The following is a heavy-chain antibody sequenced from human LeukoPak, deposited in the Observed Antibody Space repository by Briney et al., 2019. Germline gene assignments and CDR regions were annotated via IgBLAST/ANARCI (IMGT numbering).Heavy chain of an antibody. Sequence: GGSLSLSCAASGFTFSSYAMSWVCQAPGKGLEWVSAISGSGGSTYYADSVKGRFTISRDNSKNTLYLQMNSLRAEDTPVYCCAKGWVLFPPFYYWGQGTLVTVSS. CDR3: AKGWVLFPPFYY. J-gene: IGHJ4*02. CDR1: GFTFSSYA. CDR2: ISGSGGST. V-gene: IGHV3-23*01. D-gene: IGHD3-9*01.